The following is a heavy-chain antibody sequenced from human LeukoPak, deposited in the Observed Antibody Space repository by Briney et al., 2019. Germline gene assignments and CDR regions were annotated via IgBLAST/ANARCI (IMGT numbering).Heavy chain of an antibody. CDR3: SRTRISGIDGFDI. CDR1: GFTFSDYG. D-gene: IGHD2-15*01. J-gene: IGHJ3*02. V-gene: IGHV3-49*03. CDR2: IRSKPYGGTT. Sequence: GGSLRLSCTAFGFTFSDYGVNWFRQAPGKGLEWVAFIRSKPYGGTTEYAASVKGRFSISRDDSTSIVYLQMNSLKTEDTALYYCSRTRISGIDGFDIWGQGTMVTVSS.